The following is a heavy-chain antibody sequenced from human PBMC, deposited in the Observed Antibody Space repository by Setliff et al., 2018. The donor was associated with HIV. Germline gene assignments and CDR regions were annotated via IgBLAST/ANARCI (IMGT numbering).Heavy chain of an antibody. CDR3: ARSYCGGGLCFRGLDL. J-gene: IGHJ6*02. CDR2: INHSGST. V-gene: IGHV4-34*01. Sequence: SETLSLTCAVYGGSFSGYYWSWIRQPPGKGLEWIGEINHSGSTYYNPSLKSRVTISVDTSKSQFSLKLSSVTAADTAVYYCARSYCGGGLCFRGLDLWGQGTTVTVSS. CDR1: GGSFSGYY. D-gene: IGHD2-21*01.